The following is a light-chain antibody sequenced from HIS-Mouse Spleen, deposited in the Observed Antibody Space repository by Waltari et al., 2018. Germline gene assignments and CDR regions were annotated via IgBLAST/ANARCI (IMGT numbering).Light chain of an antibody. CDR3: QQYGSSPRT. CDR1: QSVSSSY. Sequence: DIGLTQSPGTLSLSPGERATLSCRASQSVSSSYLAWYQQKPGQAPRLLIYGASSRATGIPDRFSGSGSGTDFTLTISRLEPEDFAVYYCQQYGSSPRTFGQGTKVEIK. V-gene: IGKV3-20*01. CDR2: GAS. J-gene: IGKJ1*01.